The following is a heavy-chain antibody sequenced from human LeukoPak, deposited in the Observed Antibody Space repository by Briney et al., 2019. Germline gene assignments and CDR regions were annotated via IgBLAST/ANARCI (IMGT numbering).Heavy chain of an antibody. V-gene: IGHV4-38-2*02. D-gene: IGHD3-22*01. CDR3: ARLFYDSSGYRMYCFDY. Sequence: SETLSLTCTVSAYSISSGYYWGWIRQPPGEGLEWIGSLSHSGSTSYNPSLKSRVTMSVDTSKNQFSLKLSSVTAADTAVYYCARLFYDSSGYRMYCFDYWGQGTLVTVSS. J-gene: IGHJ4*02. CDR1: AYSISSGYY. CDR2: LSHSGST.